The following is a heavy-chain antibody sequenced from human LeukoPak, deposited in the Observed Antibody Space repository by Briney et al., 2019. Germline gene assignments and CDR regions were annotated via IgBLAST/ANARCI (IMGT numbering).Heavy chain of an antibody. CDR2: IYSGGTT. CDR1: GFTVSTNY. J-gene: IGHJ4*02. D-gene: IGHD1-26*01. CDR3: AKDLSGNYRAYFDY. V-gene: IGHV3-66*01. Sequence: PGGSLRLSCAASGFTVSTNYMSWVRQPPGKGLEWVSVIYSGGTTYYADSVKGRFTVSRDNSKNTLYLQMNSLRAEDTAVYYCAKDLSGNYRAYFDYWGQGTLVTVSS.